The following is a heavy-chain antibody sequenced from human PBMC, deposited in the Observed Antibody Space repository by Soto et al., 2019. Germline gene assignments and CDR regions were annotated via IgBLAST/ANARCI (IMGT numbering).Heavy chain of an antibody. Sequence: GGSLRLSCSASGFTFGDYAMSWVRQAPGKGLEWVGFIRVKAYGGTTEYAASVEGRFTISRDDSKSIAYLQMNSLRAEDTAVYYCARVSSENDYGAPDYWGQGTLVTVS. CDR2: IRVKAYGGTT. D-gene: IGHD4-17*01. CDR3: ARVSSENDYGAPDY. J-gene: IGHJ4*02. CDR1: GFTFGDYA. V-gene: IGHV3-49*04.